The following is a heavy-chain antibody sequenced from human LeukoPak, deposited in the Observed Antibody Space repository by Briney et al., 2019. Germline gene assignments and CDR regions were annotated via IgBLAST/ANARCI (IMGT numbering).Heavy chain of an antibody. D-gene: IGHD3-10*01. CDR3: AKTMVRGVIIFDY. CDR1: GFTFSSYW. Sequence: GGSLRLSCAASGFTFSSYWMSWVRQAPGKGLEWVANIKQDGSEKYYVDSVKGRFTISRDNAKNSLYLQMNSLRAEDTAVYYCAKTMVRGVIIFDYWGQGTLVTVSS. CDR2: IKQDGSEK. J-gene: IGHJ4*02. V-gene: IGHV3-7*01.